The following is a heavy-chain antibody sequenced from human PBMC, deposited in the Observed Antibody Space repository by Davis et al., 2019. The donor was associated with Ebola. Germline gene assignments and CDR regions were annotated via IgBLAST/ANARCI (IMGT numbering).Heavy chain of an antibody. D-gene: IGHD1-14*01. CDR3: GRVIFFPGIGMDI. CDR1: GFTFSTYW. V-gene: IGHV3-74*01. J-gene: IGHJ6*02. Sequence: GESLKISCAASGFTFSTYWMHWVRQLPGKGLVWVSRINTDGDNTSYADSVEGRFTVSRDNAKNTLYVQMNSLRAEDTGTYYCGRVIFFPGIGMDIWGQGTTVTVSS. CDR2: INTDGDNT.